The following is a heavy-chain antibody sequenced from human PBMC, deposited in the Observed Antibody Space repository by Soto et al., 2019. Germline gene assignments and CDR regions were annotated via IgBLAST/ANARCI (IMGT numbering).Heavy chain of an antibody. D-gene: IGHD3-16*01. V-gene: IGHV3-30*19. CDR1: GFRFKSFV. CDR3: ARWGTTREFDL. Sequence: QVQLVESGGGVVQPGTSLRLSCAASGFRFKSFVMHWVRQAPGKGLEWVAFTSNDANNKDYADSVKGRFTVSRDNSQNIRHLQMAFLRPEDTALDYCARWGTTREFDLWGQGTLVPVSS. J-gene: IGHJ4*02. CDR2: TSNDANNK.